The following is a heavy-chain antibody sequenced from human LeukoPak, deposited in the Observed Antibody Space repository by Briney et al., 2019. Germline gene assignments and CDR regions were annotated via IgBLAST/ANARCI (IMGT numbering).Heavy chain of an antibody. CDR2: IKQDGSEK. D-gene: IGHD4-4*01. CDR3: ASSNYYFIYCDL. Sequence: PGGSLRLSCAASGVTFSNYWMSWVRQAPGKGLEWVANIKQDGSEKDYVVSVKGRFTISKDNAKNSLYLQMNSLRAEDTAVYYCASSNYYFIYCDLRGRGTLVTVSS. V-gene: IGHV3-7*01. CDR1: GVTFSNYW. J-gene: IGHJ2*01.